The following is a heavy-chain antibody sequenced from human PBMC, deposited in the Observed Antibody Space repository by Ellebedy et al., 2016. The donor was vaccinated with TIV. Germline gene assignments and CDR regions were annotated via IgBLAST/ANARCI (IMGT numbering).Heavy chain of an antibody. V-gene: IGHV3-23*01. Sequence: GESLKISCAASGSTFSSHFMDWLRQAPGKGLEWVSAVGGDHTTHYADSVWGRFTISRDRFKNMIYLQMNSLRVEDTATYYCAKFLNRGSGWPFDYWGQGTLVTVSS. J-gene: IGHJ4*02. CDR3: AKFLNRGSGWPFDY. CDR2: VGGDHTT. D-gene: IGHD6-19*01. CDR1: GSTFSSHF.